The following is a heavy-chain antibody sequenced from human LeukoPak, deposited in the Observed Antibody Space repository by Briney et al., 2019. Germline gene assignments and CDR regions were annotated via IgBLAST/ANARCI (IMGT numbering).Heavy chain of an antibody. CDR3: ARDVGSGYSMDYYCDY. J-gene: IGHJ4*02. CDR2: IYYSGST. V-gene: IGHV4-39*02. Sequence: PSETLSLTCTVSGGSISSSSYYWGWIRQPPGKGLEWIGSIYYSGSTYYNPSLKSRVTISVDTSKNQFSLKLSSVTAADTAVYYCARDVGSGYSMDYYCDYWGQGTLVTVSS. CDR1: GGSISSSSYY. D-gene: IGHD3-22*01.